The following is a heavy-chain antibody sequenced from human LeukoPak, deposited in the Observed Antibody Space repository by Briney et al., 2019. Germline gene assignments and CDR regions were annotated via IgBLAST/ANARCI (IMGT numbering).Heavy chain of an antibody. Sequence: PGGSLRLSCAASGFTFNTYAMSWVRQAPGKGLEGVSGISGSGGGTYYADPVKGRFTISRDNSKSTLYLQMNSLRVEDTAVYYCAKMGGRISAAVDNWGQGTLVTVSS. CDR3: AKMGGRISAAVDN. CDR1: GFTFNTYA. J-gene: IGHJ4*02. CDR2: ISGSGGGT. D-gene: IGHD2-2*01. V-gene: IGHV3-23*01.